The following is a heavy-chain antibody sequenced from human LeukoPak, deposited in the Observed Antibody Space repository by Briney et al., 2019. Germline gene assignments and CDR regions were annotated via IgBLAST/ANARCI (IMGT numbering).Heavy chain of an antibody. CDR2: XXSKXXGGTT. CDR1: GFTFTXXX. J-gene: IGHJ4*02. V-gene: IGHV3-15*01. Sequence: PGGSLRLSCXASGFTFTXXXXXXXXQAXXXXLXXXXXXXSKXXGGTTDYXXPGXDXXTISXDDSKNTLYLQMNSLKTEDTAVYYCTTVRLHIDGSDYWGQGTLVTVSS. D-gene: IGHD5-24*01. CDR3: TTVRLHIDGSDY.